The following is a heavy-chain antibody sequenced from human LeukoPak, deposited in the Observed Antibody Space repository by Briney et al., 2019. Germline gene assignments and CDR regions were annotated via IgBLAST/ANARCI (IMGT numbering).Heavy chain of an antibody. V-gene: IGHV1-46*01. CDR2: INPSGGST. D-gene: IGHD4-17*01. CDR1: GYTFTSYY. CDR3: AGDLTTVTTVY. J-gene: IGHJ4*02. Sequence: ASVKVSCKASGYTFTSYYMHWVRQAPGQGLEWMGIINPSGGSTSYAQKFQGRVTMTRDTSTSTVYMELSSLRSEDTAVYYCAGDLTTVTTVYWGQGTLVTVSS.